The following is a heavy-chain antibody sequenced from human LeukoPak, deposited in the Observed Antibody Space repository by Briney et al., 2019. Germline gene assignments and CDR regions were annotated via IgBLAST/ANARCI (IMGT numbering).Heavy chain of an antibody. CDR1: GFTFSSYA. V-gene: IGHV3-23*01. Sequence: PGGSLRLSCAASGFTFSSYAMSWVRQTPGKGLQWVSAVSGSGGSTYYAGSVKGRFTISRDNSKNTLYLQMNSLRAEDTAVYYCAKDNPIAVAGTVDYWGQGTLVTVSS. J-gene: IGHJ4*02. CDR2: VSGSGGST. CDR3: AKDNPIAVAGTVDY. D-gene: IGHD6-19*01.